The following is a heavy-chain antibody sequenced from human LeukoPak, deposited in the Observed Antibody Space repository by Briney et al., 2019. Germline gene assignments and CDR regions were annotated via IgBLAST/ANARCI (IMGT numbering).Heavy chain of an antibody. CDR3: ARPPRRWLQLMCY. CDR1: GGTFSSYA. Sequence: ASVKVSCKASGGTFSSYAISWVRQAPGQGLEWMGGIIPIFGTANYAQKFQGRVTITADESTSTAYMELSSLRSEDTAVYYCARPPRRWLQLMCYWGQGTLVTVSS. D-gene: IGHD5-24*01. CDR2: IIPIFGTA. V-gene: IGHV1-69*13. J-gene: IGHJ4*02.